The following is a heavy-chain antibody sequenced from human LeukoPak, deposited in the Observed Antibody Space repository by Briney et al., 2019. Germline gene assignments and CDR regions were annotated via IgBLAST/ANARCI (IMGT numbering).Heavy chain of an antibody. CDR1: GFTFSSYG. V-gene: IGHV3-30*02. Sequence: GGSLRLSXAASGFTFSSYGMHWVGQAPGKGLEWVAFRRFDGSNKYYADSVEGRFTVSRDNSRNTLYLQMNSLRTEDTAVYYCAKLLSGYSSSWYCFDCWGQGTLVTVSS. CDR2: RRFDGSNK. J-gene: IGHJ4*02. D-gene: IGHD6-13*01. CDR3: AKLLSGYSSSWYCFDC.